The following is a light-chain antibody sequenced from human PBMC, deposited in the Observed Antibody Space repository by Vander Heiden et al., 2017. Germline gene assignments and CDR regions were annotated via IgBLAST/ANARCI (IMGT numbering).Light chain of an antibody. V-gene: IGKV3-20*01. Sequence: EIVLTQSPGTLSLSPGERATLSCRASQSVSSSYVAWYQQKPGQAPRLLIYGASSRATGIPDRFSGSGSGTDFTLTISRLEPEDVAVYYCQQYGSSLWTFGQGTKVEIK. J-gene: IGKJ1*01. CDR2: GAS. CDR3: QQYGSSLWT. CDR1: QSVSSSY.